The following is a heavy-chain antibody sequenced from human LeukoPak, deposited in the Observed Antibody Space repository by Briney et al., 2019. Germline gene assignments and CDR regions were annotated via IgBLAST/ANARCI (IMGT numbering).Heavy chain of an antibody. Sequence: SETLSLTCTVSGGSISSGGYYWSWIRQHPGKGLEWIGYIYYSGSTYYNPSLKSRVTISVDTSKNQFSLKLSSVTAADTAVYYCARGGSYYYNSSGPNWFDPWGQGTLVTVSS. V-gene: IGHV4-31*03. D-gene: IGHD3-22*01. CDR3: ARGGSYYYNSSGPNWFDP. J-gene: IGHJ5*02. CDR2: IYYSGST. CDR1: GGSISSGGYY.